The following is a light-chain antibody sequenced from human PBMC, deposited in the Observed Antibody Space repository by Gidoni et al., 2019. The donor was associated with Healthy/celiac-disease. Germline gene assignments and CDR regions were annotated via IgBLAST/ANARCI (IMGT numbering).Light chain of an antibody. CDR3: SSYAGSIDVV. Sequence: SALTHAPSASGAPGPSVTISCTGTSSDVGGYNYVSWYQQHPGKAPKLMIYEVSKRPSGVPDRFSGSKSGNTASLTVSGLQAEDEADYYCSSYAGSIDVVFGGGTKLTVL. J-gene: IGLJ2*01. CDR1: SSDVGGYNY. CDR2: EVS. V-gene: IGLV2-8*01.